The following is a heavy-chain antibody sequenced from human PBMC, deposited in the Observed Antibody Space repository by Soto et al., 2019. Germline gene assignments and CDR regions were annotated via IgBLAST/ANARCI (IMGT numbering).Heavy chain of an antibody. V-gene: IGHV4-59*01. CDR1: GGSISSYY. J-gene: IGHJ4*02. Sequence: SETLTLTCTVSGGSISSYYWSWIRQPPGKGLEWIGYIYYSGSTNYNPSLKSRVTISVDTSKNQFSLKLSSVTAADTAVYYCAREPRRGGYDYWGQGTLVTVS. CDR3: AREPRRGGYDY. D-gene: IGHD5-12*01. CDR2: IYYSGST.